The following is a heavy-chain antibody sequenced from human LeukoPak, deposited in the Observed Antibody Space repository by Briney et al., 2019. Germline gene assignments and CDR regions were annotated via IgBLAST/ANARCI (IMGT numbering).Heavy chain of an antibody. CDR2: MNPNSGDT. CDR3: ARRYCSGGSCYYYYGMDV. CDR1: GYTFTNFD. D-gene: IGHD2-15*01. J-gene: IGHJ6*02. Sequence: GASVNVSCKASGYTFTNFDINWVRQAAGQGFEWMGWMNPNSGDTGYAQKFQGRVTITRDTSASTAYMELSSLRSEDTAVYYCARRYCSGGSCYYYYGMDVWGQGTTVTVSS. V-gene: IGHV1-8*01.